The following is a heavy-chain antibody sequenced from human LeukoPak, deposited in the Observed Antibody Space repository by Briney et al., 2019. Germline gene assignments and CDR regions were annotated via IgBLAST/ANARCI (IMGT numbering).Heavy chain of an antibody. D-gene: IGHD3-3*01. Sequence: SESLSLTCTVSGGSISSSSYYWGWIRQPPGKVLEWIGSIYYCGSTYYNPSLKSRVNISVDTSKNHVSLKLSSVTAADTAVYYCARHYSIFGVVIHFDYWGQGTLVTVSS. J-gene: IGHJ4*02. CDR1: GGSISSSSYY. V-gene: IGHV4-39*01. CDR3: ARHYSIFGVVIHFDY. CDR2: IYYCGST.